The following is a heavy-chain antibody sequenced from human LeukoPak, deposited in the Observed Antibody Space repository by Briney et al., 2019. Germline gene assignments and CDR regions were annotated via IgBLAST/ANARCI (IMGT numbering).Heavy chain of an antibody. J-gene: IGHJ4*02. CDR1: GFTFSSYA. CDR2: ISYDGSNK. V-gene: IGHV3-30*04. CDR3: ARSPTYSSGWYFDY. Sequence: PGGSLRLSCAASGFTFSSYAMHWVRQAPGQGLEWVAVISYDGSNKYYADSVKGRFTISRDNSKNTLYLQMNSLRAEDTAVYYCARSPTYSSGWYFDYWGQGTLVTVSS. D-gene: IGHD6-19*01.